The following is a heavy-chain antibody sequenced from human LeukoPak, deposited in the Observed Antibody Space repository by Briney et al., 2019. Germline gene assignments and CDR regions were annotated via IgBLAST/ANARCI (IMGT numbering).Heavy chain of an antibody. D-gene: IGHD3-22*01. CDR3: ARVPSGYYYHFDY. CDR2: INTDGSST. J-gene: IGHJ4*02. Sequence: GGSLRLSCAASGFTFSSYWVHWVRQAPGKGLVWVSRINTDGSSTSYADSVKGRFTISRDNAKNTLYLQMNSLRAEDTAVYYCARVPSGYYYHFDYWGQGTLVTVPS. V-gene: IGHV3-74*01. CDR1: GFTFSSYW.